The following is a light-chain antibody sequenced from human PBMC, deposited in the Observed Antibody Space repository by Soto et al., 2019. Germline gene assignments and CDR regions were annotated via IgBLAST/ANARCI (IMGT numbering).Light chain of an antibody. CDR3: AAWDDSLSGVV. Sequence: QSVLTQPPPASGTPGQRVTISCSGSSSNIGSNYVYWYQQLLGTAPKLLIYRNNQRPSGVPDRFSGSKSGTSASLAISGLRSEDEADYYCAAWDDSLSGVVFGGGTKLTVL. CDR1: SSNIGSNY. V-gene: IGLV1-47*01. CDR2: RNN. J-gene: IGLJ2*01.